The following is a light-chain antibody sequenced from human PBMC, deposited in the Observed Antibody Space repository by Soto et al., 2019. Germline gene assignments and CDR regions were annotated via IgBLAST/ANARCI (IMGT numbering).Light chain of an antibody. CDR3: AAWDDSLRV. Sequence: QSVLTQPPSASGTPGQRVTISCSGSSSNIGSNYVYWYQQLPGTAPKLLIYRNNQRPSGVPDRFSGSKSGTSASLAISGLRSDDEADYYCAAWDDSLRVFGTGTKLTVL. CDR1: SSNIGSNY. V-gene: IGLV1-47*01. J-gene: IGLJ1*01. CDR2: RNN.